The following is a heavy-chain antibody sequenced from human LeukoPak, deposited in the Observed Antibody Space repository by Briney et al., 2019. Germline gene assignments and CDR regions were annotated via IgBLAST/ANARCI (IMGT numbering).Heavy chain of an antibody. Sequence: PSETLSLTCTVSGDFITRYYWSWIRQPPGKGLEWIGYVHYSGITNYSPSLKSRVTISVDTSKRHFSLSLTSVTAADTAVYYCTRGPAVTVPPDQYYYVDVWGKGTMVTVSS. D-gene: IGHD2/OR15-2a*01. CDR1: GDFITRYY. V-gene: IGHV4-59*01. CDR2: VHYSGIT. CDR3: TRGPAVTVPPDQYYYVDV. J-gene: IGHJ6*03.